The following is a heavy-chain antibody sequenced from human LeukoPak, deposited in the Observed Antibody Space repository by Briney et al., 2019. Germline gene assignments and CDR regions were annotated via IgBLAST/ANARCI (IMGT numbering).Heavy chain of an antibody. D-gene: IGHD3-22*01. J-gene: IGHJ3*02. CDR2: ISSNGGST. CDR3: ARDLDSSGYAFDI. CDR1: GFTFSSYA. V-gene: IGHV3-64*01. Sequence: PGGSLRLSCAASGFTFSSYAMHWVRQAPGKGPEYVSAISSNGGSTYYANSVKGRFTISGDNSKNTLYLQMGSLRAEDMAVYYCARDLDSSGYAFDIWGQGTMVTASS.